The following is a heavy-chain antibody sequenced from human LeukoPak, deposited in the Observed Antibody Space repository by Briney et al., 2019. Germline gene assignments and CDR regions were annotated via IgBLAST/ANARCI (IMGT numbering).Heavy chain of an antibody. V-gene: IGHV4-39*01. CDR2: VSYSGNT. J-gene: IGHJ3*02. CDR3: ARHSVRLRTFSAFDI. CDR1: GGFVRSTNYY. D-gene: IGHD4-17*01. Sequence: SETLSLTCTVSGGFVRSTNYYWAFIRQSPGKGLEWIATVSYSGNTYYHPSLQSRVTISVDTSKTQFSLKLTSVTAADTAVYFCARHSVRLRTFSAFDIWGQGTMVTVSS.